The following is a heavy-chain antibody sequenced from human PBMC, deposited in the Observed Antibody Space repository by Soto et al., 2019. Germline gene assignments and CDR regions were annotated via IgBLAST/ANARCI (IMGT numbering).Heavy chain of an antibody. V-gene: IGHV4-39*01. D-gene: IGHD2-15*01. J-gene: IGHJ6*02. CDR3: APLSVSLSGPYGIHV. CDR2: MFYSGLT. Sequence: SETRSLTCSVSGYSVSSSDYYWAWIRQPPGKGLEWIGSMFYSGLTYYNPSLKSRVTLSVDTSKNQFSVRLNSLTAADTAVYYCAPLSVSLSGPYGIHVWGQGTTVTVSS. CDR1: GYSVSSSDYY.